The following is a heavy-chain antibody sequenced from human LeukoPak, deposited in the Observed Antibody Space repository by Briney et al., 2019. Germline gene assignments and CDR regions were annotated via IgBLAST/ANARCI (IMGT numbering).Heavy chain of an antibody. Sequence: GGSLRLSCAASGFTFSSYWMHWVRQAPGKGLVWVSRINSDGRSTNYADSVKGRFTISRDNAKNTLYLQMNSLRAEDTAVYYCARASAAGIMLDSWGQGTPVTVSS. CDR3: ARASAAGIMLDS. CDR1: GFTFSSYW. D-gene: IGHD6-13*01. V-gene: IGHV3-74*01. CDR2: INSDGRST. J-gene: IGHJ4*02.